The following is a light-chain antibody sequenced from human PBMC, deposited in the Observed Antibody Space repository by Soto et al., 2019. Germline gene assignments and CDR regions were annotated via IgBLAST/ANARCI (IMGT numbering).Light chain of an antibody. Sequence: EIVRTQSPATLSVSPGGRATLSYRASQSISSNLAWYQQKPGQAPRLLIYRASTRANGIPARFSGSGSGTEFTLTISSRQAEDFALYYCQQYNNWPPITFGQGTRLEIK. J-gene: IGKJ5*01. CDR3: QQYNNWPPIT. CDR2: RAS. V-gene: IGKV3-15*01. CDR1: QSISSN.